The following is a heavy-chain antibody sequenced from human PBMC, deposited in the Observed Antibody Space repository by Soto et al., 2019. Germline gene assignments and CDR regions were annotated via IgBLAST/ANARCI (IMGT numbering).Heavy chain of an antibody. Sequence: PGGSLRLSCTASGFTFGDYAMRWVRQAPGKGLEWVSTISGGGGSTYYADSVKGRFTISRDDSMNTLSPQMNSLRAEDTAVYYCAIDRVARDTRGYYFAPFDYWGQGTLVTVS. CDR3: AIDRVARDTRGYYFAPFDY. CDR2: ISGGGGST. V-gene: IGHV3-23*01. J-gene: IGHJ4*02. D-gene: IGHD3-22*01. CDR1: GFTFGDYA.